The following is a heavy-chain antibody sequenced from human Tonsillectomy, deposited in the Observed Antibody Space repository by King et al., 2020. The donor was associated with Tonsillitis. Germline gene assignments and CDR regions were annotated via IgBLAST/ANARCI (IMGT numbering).Heavy chain of an antibody. Sequence: QLVQSGAEAKQPGESLKISCKGGAPFSSDWIGWVRQMPGKGLEWVGVIYLSDSDTRYSPSFQGQVTISADKALITAYLQWNSLKASDTAMYYCARLLGSPEYYYGLDVWGTGTRVTVSS. CDR2: IYLSDSDT. J-gene: IGHJ6*04. CDR3: ARLLGSPEYYYGLDV. D-gene: IGHD1-26*01. CDR1: GAPFSSDW. V-gene: IGHV5-51*01.